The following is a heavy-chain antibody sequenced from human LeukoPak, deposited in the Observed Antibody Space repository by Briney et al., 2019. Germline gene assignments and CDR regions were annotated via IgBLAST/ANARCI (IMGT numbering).Heavy chain of an antibody. CDR1: GFTFSSYS. CDR3: ARDRRDGYNHRPKLPPPGRKDAFDI. V-gene: IGHV3-21*01. J-gene: IGHJ3*02. CDR2: ISSSSSYI. D-gene: IGHD5-24*01. Sequence: GGSLRLSCAASGFTFSSYSMNWVRQAPGKGLEWVSSISSSSSYIYYADSVKGRFTISRDNAKNSLYLQMNSLRAEDTAVYYCARDRRDGYNHRPKLPPPGRKDAFDIWGQGTMVTVSS.